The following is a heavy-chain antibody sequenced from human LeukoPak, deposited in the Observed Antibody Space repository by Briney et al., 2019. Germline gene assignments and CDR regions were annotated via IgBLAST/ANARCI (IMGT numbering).Heavy chain of an antibody. CDR1: GFTFSSYG. CDR2: IRYDGSNK. Sequence: GGSLRLSCAASGFTFSSYGMHWVRQAPGKGLEWVAFIRYDGSNKYYADSVKGRFTISRDNSKNTLYLQMNSLRAEDTAVYYCAREGVECDGCPKRWFDPWGQGTLVTVSS. D-gene: IGHD5-24*01. CDR3: AREGVECDGCPKRWFDP. V-gene: IGHV3-30*02. J-gene: IGHJ5*02.